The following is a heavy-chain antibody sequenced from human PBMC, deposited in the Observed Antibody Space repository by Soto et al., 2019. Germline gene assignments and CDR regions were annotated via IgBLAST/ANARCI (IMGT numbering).Heavy chain of an antibody. D-gene: IGHD3-16*01. CDR1: GFTFSSYW. V-gene: IGHV3-23*01. CDR2: ISGSGDNT. CDR3: AKLPLVLALRLAY. Sequence: GGSLRLSCAASGFTFSSYWMHWVRQAPGKGLVLVSSISGSGDNTYYADSVKGRFTISRDNSKNTLFLQMNSLRAEDTAVYYCAKLPLVLALRLAYWAQGTLVPVSS. J-gene: IGHJ4*02.